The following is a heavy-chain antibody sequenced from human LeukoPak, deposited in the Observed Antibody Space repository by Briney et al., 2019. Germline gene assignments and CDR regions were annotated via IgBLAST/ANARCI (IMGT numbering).Heavy chain of an antibody. CDR3: GRDRVSLYYYYGMDV. J-gene: IGHJ6*02. CDR2: IYSGGST. V-gene: IGHV3-53*01. CDR1: GFTVSSNY. Sequence: GGSLRLSCAASGFTVSSNYMSWVRQAPGKGLEWVSVIYSGGSTYYADSVKGRFTISRDNSKNTLYLQMNSLRGEDTAVYYCGRDRVSLYYYYGMDVWGQGTTVTVSS.